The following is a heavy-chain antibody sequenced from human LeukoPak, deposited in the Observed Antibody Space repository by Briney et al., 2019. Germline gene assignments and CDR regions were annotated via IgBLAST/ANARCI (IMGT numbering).Heavy chain of an antibody. CDR3: AKDRGGSYSLYPFDY. D-gene: IGHD1-26*01. J-gene: IGHJ4*02. CDR1: GFTFSSYA. Sequence: GGSLRLSCAASGFTFSSYAMSWVRQAPGKGLEWVSAISGSGGSTYYADSVKGRFTISRDNSKNTLYLQMNSLRAEDTAVYYCAKDRGGSYSLYPFDYWGQGTLVTVSS. CDR2: ISGSGGST. V-gene: IGHV3-23*01.